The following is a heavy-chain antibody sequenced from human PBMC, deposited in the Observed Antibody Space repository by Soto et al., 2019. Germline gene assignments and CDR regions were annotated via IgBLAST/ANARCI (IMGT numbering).Heavy chain of an antibody. D-gene: IGHD4-17*01. CDR1: GGTFSSHS. V-gene: IGHV1-69*13. CDR2: IVTLFGTA. J-gene: IGHJ4*02. Sequence: SVKVSCKASGGTFSSHSINWVRQAPGQGLEWMGGIVTLFGTANYAQNFQGRVTITADQSTSTVYMDLSSLRSDDTAVYYCAREVGYGDFSAALMDWGQGTLVTVSS. CDR3: AREVGYGDFSAALMD.